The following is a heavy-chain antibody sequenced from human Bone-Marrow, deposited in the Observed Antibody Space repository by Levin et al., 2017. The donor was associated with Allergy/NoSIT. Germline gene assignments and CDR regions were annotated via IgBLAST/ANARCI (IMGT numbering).Heavy chain of an antibody. CDR2: INPNSGDT. CDR1: GYTFTDYY. Sequence: ASVKVSCKASGYTFTDYYMHWVRQAPGQGLEWMGWINPNSGDTNYAQKFQGRVTMTRDTSISTAHMELSGLRSDDTALYYCARDGSLDYWGQGTLVTVSS. J-gene: IGHJ4*02. V-gene: IGHV1-2*02. CDR3: ARDGSLDY.